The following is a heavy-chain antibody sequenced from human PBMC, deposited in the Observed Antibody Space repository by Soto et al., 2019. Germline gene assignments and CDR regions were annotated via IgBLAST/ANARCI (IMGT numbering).Heavy chain of an antibody. CDR2: ISGSGGST. D-gene: IGHD2-15*01. J-gene: IGHJ4*02. Sequence: GGSLRLSCAASGFTFSSYAMSWVRQAPGKGLEWVSAISGSGGSTYYADSVKGRFTISRDNSKNTLYLQMNSLRAEDTAVYYCAKEGGSRIRDPRYFDYWGQGTLVTVSS. V-gene: IGHV3-23*01. CDR3: AKEGGSRIRDPRYFDY. CDR1: GFTFSSYA.